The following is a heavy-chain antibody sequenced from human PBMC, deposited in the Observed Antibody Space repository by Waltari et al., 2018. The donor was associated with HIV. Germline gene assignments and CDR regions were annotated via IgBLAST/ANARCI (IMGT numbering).Heavy chain of an antibody. CDR3: TTGGYPTEAFDV. V-gene: IGHV3-15*01. D-gene: IGHD5-12*01. J-gene: IGHJ3*01. Sequence: EVQVVESGGGLVKPGGSLRVSCASFQLTFEALWMTWVRQAPGKGLEWVGRIKSKREGWATDYAASVKGRFVISRDDSQNTLYLQMSGLRTEDTAMYYCTTGGYPTEAFDVWGQGTMVTVSP. CDR1: QLTFEALW. CDR2: IKSKREGWAT.